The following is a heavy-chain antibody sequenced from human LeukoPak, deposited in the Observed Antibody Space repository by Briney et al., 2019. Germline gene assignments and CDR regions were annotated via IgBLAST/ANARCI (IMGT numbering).Heavy chain of an antibody. J-gene: IGHJ4*02. CDR2: IIPIFGTA. V-gene: IGHV1-69*05. CDR1: GGTFSSYA. CDR3: ARDPLDCSGGSCSDY. Sequence: ASVKVSCKASGGTFSSYAISWVRQAPGQGLEWMGRIIPIFGTANYAQKFQGRVTITTDESTSTAYMERSSLRSEDTAVYYCARDPLDCSGGSCSDYWGQGTLVTVSS. D-gene: IGHD2-15*01.